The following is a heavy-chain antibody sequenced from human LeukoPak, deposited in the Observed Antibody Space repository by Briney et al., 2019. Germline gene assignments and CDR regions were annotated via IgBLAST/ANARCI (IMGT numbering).Heavy chain of an antibody. Sequence: GASVKVSCKASGYSFAAYYMHWVRQAPGQGLEWMGCINPNTGATSYIQNFQGRVSMTRDTSITTAYMELSGLGSDDTAVYYCATDGCGGDCYFGFDLWGQGTVVTVSS. CDR1: GYSFAAYY. V-gene: IGHV1-2*02. J-gene: IGHJ3*01. CDR2: INPNTGAT. D-gene: IGHD2-21*02. CDR3: ATDGCGGDCYFGFDL.